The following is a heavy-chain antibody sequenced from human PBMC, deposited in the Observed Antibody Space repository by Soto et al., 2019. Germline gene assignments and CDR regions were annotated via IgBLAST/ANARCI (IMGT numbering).Heavy chain of an antibody. Sequence: QVQLQESGPGLVKPSQTLSLTCTVSGGSISSGGYYWSWIRQHPGKGLEWIGYIYYSGSTYYNPSLKSRVTISVDTSKNQFSLKLSSVTAADTAVYYCARTCYDSSGYFLPGRQNDAFDIWGQGTMVTVSS. CDR3: ARTCYDSSGYFLPGRQNDAFDI. D-gene: IGHD3-22*01. V-gene: IGHV4-31*03. J-gene: IGHJ3*02. CDR2: IYYSGST. CDR1: GGSISSGGYY.